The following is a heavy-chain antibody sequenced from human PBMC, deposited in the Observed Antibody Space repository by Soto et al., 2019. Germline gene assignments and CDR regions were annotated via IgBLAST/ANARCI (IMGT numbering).Heavy chain of an antibody. CDR1: GYSISSSNW. D-gene: IGHD3-3*01. Sequence: QVQLQESGPGLVKPSDTLSLTCAVSGYSISSSNWWGWIRQPPGKGLEWIGYIYYSGTTYYNPSLQCRVTMSVDTSKNQFSLMQSSVTAGDAAVYYCARSEIRGPIDYWGQGTLVTVSS. J-gene: IGHJ4*02. V-gene: IGHV4-28*01. CDR3: ARSEIRGPIDY. CDR2: IYYSGTT.